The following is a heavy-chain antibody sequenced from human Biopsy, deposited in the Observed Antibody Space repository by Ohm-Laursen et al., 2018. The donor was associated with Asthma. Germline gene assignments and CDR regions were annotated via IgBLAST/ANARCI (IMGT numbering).Heavy chain of an antibody. CDR3: ARDVMEWYLPAFDF. Sequence: SLRLSCTASGFTFRSYAMHWVRQAPGKGLEWLAVMSYEGSTEYYPDSVKGRFTISRDNSKNTLYLQMNSLRPDDTAVYYCARDVMEWYLPAFDFWGQGTLVTVSS. V-gene: IGHV3-30-3*01. J-gene: IGHJ4*02. CDR1: GFTFRSYA. D-gene: IGHD3-3*01. CDR2: MSYEGSTE.